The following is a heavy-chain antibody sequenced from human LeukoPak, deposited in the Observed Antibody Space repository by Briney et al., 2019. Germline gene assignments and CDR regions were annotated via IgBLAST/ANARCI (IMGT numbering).Heavy chain of an antibody. Sequence: PGGSLTLSCAASGFTFSNAWMSWVRQAPGKGLEWVGRIKSRTDGGTTDYAAPVKGRFTISRDNSKNTLYLQMNSLRAEDTAVYYCAKQASGNWFDPWGQGTLVTVSS. CDR3: AKQASGNWFDP. CDR1: GFTFSNAW. CDR2: IKSRTDGGTT. J-gene: IGHJ5*02. D-gene: IGHD3-10*01. V-gene: IGHV3-15*01.